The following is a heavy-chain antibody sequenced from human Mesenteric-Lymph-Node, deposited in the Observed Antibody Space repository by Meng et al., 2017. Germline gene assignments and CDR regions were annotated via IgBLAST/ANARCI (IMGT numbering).Heavy chain of an antibody. CDR3: AREGGPYSSSWYGLFDY. CDR2: IWYDGSNK. Sequence: GESLKISCAASGITVSTNYMSWVRQAPGKGLEWVAVIWYDGSNKYYADSVKGRFTISRDNSKNTLYLQMNSLRAEDTAVYYCAREGGPYSSSWYGLFDYWGQGTLVTVSS. V-gene: IGHV3-33*08. CDR1: GITVSTNY. D-gene: IGHD6-13*01. J-gene: IGHJ4*02.